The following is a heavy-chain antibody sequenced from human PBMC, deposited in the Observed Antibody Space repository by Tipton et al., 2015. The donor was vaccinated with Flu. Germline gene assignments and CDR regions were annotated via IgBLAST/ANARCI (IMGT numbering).Heavy chain of an antibody. CDR1: GYTFRTYD. CDR2: ISAYTENT. J-gene: IGHJ4*02. Sequence: QLVQSGPEVKKPGASVKVSCKASGYTFRTYDISWVRQAPGQGLEWMGWISAYTENTNYASKFQGRVTMTTDTSTSTAYMELRGLRSDDTAVYYCARDMPQGTVVIPPPKRFASWGQGTLVTVSS. CDR3: ARDMPQGTVVIPPPKRFAS. D-gene: IGHD2-2*01. V-gene: IGHV1-18*01.